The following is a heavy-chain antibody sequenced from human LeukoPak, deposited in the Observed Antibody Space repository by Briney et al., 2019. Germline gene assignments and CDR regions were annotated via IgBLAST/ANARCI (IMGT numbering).Heavy chain of an antibody. CDR2: IRSDGSNK. CDR1: GFTFSSYG. D-gene: IGHD6-19*01. J-gene: IGHJ4*02. V-gene: IGHV3-30*02. CDR3: AKQRYSHGWRDSYYFDC. Sequence: GGSLRLSCAASGFTFSSYGMHWVRQAPGKGLEWVAFIRSDGSNKYYADSVKGRFTISRDNSKLYLQMNSLRAEETAVYYCAKQRYSHGWRDSYYFDCWGQGTLVTVSS.